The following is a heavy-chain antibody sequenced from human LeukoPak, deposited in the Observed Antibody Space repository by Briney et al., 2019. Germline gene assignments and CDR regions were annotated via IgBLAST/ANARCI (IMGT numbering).Heavy chain of an antibody. Sequence: SETLSLTCTVSGGSISSGGYYWSWIRQHPGKGLEWIGYIYYSGSTYYNPSLKSRVTISVDTSKNQFSLKLSSVTAADTAVYYCARSLGYCSRTSCYGFDYWGQGTLVTVSS. CDR1: GGSISSGGYY. V-gene: IGHV4-31*03. CDR2: IYYSGST. D-gene: IGHD2-2*01. CDR3: ARSLGYCSRTSCYGFDY. J-gene: IGHJ4*02.